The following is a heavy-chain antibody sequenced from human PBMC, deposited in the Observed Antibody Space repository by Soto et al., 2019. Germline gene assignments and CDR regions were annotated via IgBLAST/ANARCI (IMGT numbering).Heavy chain of an antibody. V-gene: IGHV1-69*12. D-gene: IGHD6-6*01. J-gene: IGHJ6*02. CDR2: IIPIFGTA. Sequence: QVQLVQSGAEVKKPGSSVKVSCKASGGTFSSYAISWVRQAPGQGLEWMGGIIPIFGTANYAQKFQGRVTITADESTSTAYMELSSLRSEDTAVYYCARDLPASIAARPHYYYGMDVWGQGTTVTVSS. CDR1: GGTFSSYA. CDR3: ARDLPASIAARPHYYYGMDV.